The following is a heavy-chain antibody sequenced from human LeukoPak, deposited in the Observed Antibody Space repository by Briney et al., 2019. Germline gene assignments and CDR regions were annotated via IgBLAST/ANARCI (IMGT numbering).Heavy chain of an antibody. J-gene: IGHJ4*02. CDR1: GGSISSSSYY. V-gene: IGHV4-39*01. D-gene: IGHD3-22*01. Sequence: TSETLSLTCTVSGGSISSSSYYWGWIRQPPGKGLEWIGSVDYSGRTYDNPSLKSRVTVSVDTSKSQFSLKLSSVTAADTAVYYCARLLYDRSGYYYFDQWGQGTLVTVSS. CDR2: VDYSGRT. CDR3: ARLLYDRSGYYYFDQ.